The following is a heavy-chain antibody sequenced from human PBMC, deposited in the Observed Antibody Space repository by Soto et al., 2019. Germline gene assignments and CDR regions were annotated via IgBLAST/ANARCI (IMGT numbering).Heavy chain of an antibody. CDR2: ISGSADSS. CDR1: GFTFSSCG. D-gene: IGHD2-2*01. CDR3: AKEDVVPPAMAGWVVRIHDY. J-gene: IGHJ4*02. V-gene: IGHV3-23*01. Sequence: DVHLLESGGGLVQPGGSLRLSCAASGFTFSSCGMSWVRQAPGKGLEWVSAISGSADSSYYADSVKGRFTISRDNSKNTLYLQMNSLGAEDTAVYYCAKEDVVPPAMAGWVVRIHDYWRQGTLVTVSS.